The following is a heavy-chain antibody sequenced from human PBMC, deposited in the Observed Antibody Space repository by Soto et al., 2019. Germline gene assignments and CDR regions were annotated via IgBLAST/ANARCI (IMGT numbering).Heavy chain of an antibody. J-gene: IGHJ4*02. CDR3: ARTVGAGGYGDLVPEH. D-gene: IGHD5-12*01. CDR1: GGSISSSNW. V-gene: IGHV4-4*02. CDR2: IYHSGGT. Sequence: QVQLQESGPGLVKPSGTLSLTCAVSGGSISSSNWWSWVRQPPGKGLEGIGEIYHSGGTNYNPSLKSRVTISVDKSKNQFSLKLSSVTAADTAVYYCARTVGAGGYGDLVPEHWGQGTLVTVSS.